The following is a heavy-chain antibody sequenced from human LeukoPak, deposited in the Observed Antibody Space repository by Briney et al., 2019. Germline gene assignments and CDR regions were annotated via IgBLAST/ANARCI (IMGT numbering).Heavy chain of an antibody. Sequence: ASVKVSSKASRYTFIRYYTHWVRQAPGQGLEWMGWIEPNNGDTYYAQKFQGRVTMTRDTSIGTAYMELSSLRSDDTAVYFCARDVPTIAPLGLDYWGQGTQVPVSS. CDR1: RYTFIRYY. D-gene: IGHD6-13*01. J-gene: IGHJ4*02. CDR2: IEPNNGDT. V-gene: IGHV1-2*02. CDR3: ARDVPTIAPLGLDY.